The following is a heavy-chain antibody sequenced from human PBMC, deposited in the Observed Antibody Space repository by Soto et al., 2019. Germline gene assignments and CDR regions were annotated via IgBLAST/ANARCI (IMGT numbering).Heavy chain of an antibody. CDR1: GYTFTSYY. Sequence: ASVKVSCKASGYTFTSYYMHWVRQAPGQGLEWMGIINPSGGSTSYAQKFQGRVTMTRDTSTSTVYMELSSLRSEDTAVYYCASAYCSSTSCSINWFDPWGQGTLVTVYS. CDR2: INPSGGST. D-gene: IGHD2-2*01. J-gene: IGHJ5*02. V-gene: IGHV1-46*01. CDR3: ASAYCSSTSCSINWFDP.